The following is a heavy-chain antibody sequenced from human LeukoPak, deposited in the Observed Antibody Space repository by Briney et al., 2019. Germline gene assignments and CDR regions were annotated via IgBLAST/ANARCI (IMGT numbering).Heavy chain of an antibody. V-gene: IGHV1-24*01. CDR2: FDPEDGEP. D-gene: IGHD2/OR15-2a*01. CDR1: GSTLTELS. Sequence: ASVKVSCRVSGSTLTELSMHWVRQAPGEGLEWMGGFDPEDGEPIYAQKFQGRVTMTEDTSTDTVHMELSSLRSEDTAVYYCATDFLGFDPWGQGTLVTVSS. CDR3: ATDFLGFDP. J-gene: IGHJ5*02.